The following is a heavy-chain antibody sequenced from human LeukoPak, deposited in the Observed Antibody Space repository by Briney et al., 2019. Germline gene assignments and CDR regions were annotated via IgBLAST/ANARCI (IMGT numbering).Heavy chain of an antibody. CDR1: GGSISSSSYY. CDR3: ATTRSSGLDY. D-gene: IGHD3-22*01. J-gene: IGHJ4*02. CDR2: INHSGST. Sequence: PSETLSLTCTVSGGSISSSSYYWGWIRQPPGKGLEWIGEINHSGSTNYNPSLKSRVTISVDTSKNQFSLKLSSVTAADTAVYYCATTRSSGLDYWGQGTLVTVSS. V-gene: IGHV4-39*07.